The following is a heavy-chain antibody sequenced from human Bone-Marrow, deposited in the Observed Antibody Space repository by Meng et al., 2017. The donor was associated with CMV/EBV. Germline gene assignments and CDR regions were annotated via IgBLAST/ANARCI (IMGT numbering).Heavy chain of an antibody. CDR3: ARDHGVVVPGAMRINWFDP. CDR2: IIPIFGTA. V-gene: IGHV1-69*13. Sequence: QVARVRAGAEGKKPGASVKAAWKASGYTCPSYGISRVRQAPGQGLEWMGGIIPIFGTANYAQKFQGRVTITADESTSTAYMELGSLRSEDTAVYYCARDHGVVVPGAMRINWFDPWGQGTLVTVSS. J-gene: IGHJ5*02. D-gene: IGHD2-2*01. CDR1: GYTCPSYG.